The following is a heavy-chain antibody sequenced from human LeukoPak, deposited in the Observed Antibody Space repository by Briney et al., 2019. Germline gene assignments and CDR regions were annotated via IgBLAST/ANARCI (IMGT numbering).Heavy chain of an antibody. Sequence: AGGSLRLSCAASGFTFSSYSMNWVRQAPGKGLEWVSSISSSSYIYYADSVKGRFTISRDNAKNSLYLQMNSLRAEDTAVYYCAREYCGGDCYHDAFDIWGQGTMVTVSS. CDR1: GFTFSSYS. CDR3: AREYCGGDCYHDAFDI. D-gene: IGHD2-21*02. CDR2: ISSSSYI. V-gene: IGHV3-21*01. J-gene: IGHJ3*02.